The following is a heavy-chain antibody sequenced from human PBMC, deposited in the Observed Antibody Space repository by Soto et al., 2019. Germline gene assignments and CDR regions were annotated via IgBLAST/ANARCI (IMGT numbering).Heavy chain of an antibody. CDR1: GFTFSSDG. CDR3: AKDGVFGSGSSFDY. CDR2: ISYDGINK. D-gene: IGHD3-10*01. J-gene: IGHJ4*02. V-gene: IGHV3-30*18. Sequence: QVQLVESGGGVVHPGRSLRLSCAASGFTFSSDGMHWVRQAPGKGMEWVAVISYDGINKYYADSVRGRFTISRDNSNNTLYLQMNSLRAEDTAVYYCAKDGVFGSGSSFDYWGQGTLVTVSS.